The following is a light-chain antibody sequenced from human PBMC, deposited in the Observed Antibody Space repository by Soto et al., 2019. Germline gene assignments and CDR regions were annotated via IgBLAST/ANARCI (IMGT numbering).Light chain of an antibody. V-gene: IGKV3-20*01. Sequence: EIVLTQSPDTLSLSPGERATLSCRASQSVSSDYLVWYQQKPGLPPRLLIYGASRRATGIPVRFSGSGSGTDFILTISRLEPEDFAVYYCQHYDNTPPSVTFGPGTKVDIK. CDR1: QSVSSDY. J-gene: IGKJ3*01. CDR3: QHYDNTPPSVT. CDR2: GAS.